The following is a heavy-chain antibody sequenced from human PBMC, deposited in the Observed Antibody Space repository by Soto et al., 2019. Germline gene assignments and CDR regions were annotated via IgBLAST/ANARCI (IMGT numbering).Heavy chain of an antibody. J-gene: IGHJ4*02. CDR3: ARVATGSSPVGYFDY. Sequence: ASVKVSCKVSGYTLTELSMHWVRQAPGKGLEWMGGFDPEDGETIYAQKFQGRVTMTEDTSASTAYMELSSLRSEDTAVYYCARVATGSSPVGYFDYWGQGTLVTVSS. CDR1: GYTLTELS. CDR2: FDPEDGET. V-gene: IGHV1-24*01. D-gene: IGHD1-26*01.